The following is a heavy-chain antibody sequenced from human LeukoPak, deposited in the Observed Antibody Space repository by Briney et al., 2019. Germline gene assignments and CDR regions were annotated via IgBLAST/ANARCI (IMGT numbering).Heavy chain of an antibody. CDR1: GYTFTSYG. J-gene: IGHJ4*02. CDR2: ISAYIGNT. Sequence: ASVKVSCKASGYTFTSYGITWVRQAPGQGLESMGWISAYIGNTNSAQKLQGRVTITTDTSTSTAYMEVRSLRSDDTAVYYCARDYSSSWYGSTDWGQGTLVTVSS. D-gene: IGHD6-13*01. CDR3: ARDYSSSWYGSTD. V-gene: IGHV1-18*01.